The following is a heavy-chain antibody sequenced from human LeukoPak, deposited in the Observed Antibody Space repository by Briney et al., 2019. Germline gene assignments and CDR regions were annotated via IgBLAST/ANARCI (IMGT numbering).Heavy chain of an antibody. D-gene: IGHD3-22*01. J-gene: IGHJ4*02. CDR2: ISAYNGNT. CDR1: GYTFTSYG. CDR3: ARAGPYYYDSSGCDY. Sequence: ASVKVSCKASGYTFTSYGISWVRQAPGQGLEWMGWISAYNGNTNSAQKLQGRVTMTTDTSTSTAYMELRSLRSDDTAVYYCARAGPYYYDSSGCDYWGQGTLVTVSS. V-gene: IGHV1-18*01.